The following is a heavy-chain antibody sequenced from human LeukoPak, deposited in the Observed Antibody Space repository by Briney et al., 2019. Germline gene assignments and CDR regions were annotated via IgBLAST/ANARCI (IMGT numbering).Heavy chain of an antibody. CDR3: APKAGSGGGYFDY. CDR1: GLTVSTDY. V-gene: IGHV3-53*05. D-gene: IGHD3-10*01. J-gene: IGHJ4*02. Sequence: GGSLRLSCAASGLTVSTDYMSWVRQAPGKGLEWVSVIFPSHSTYYADSVKGRFTISRDNSKNAVYPQMNSLRPEETAVYYFAPKAGSGGGYFDYWGQGTLVTVSS. CDR2: IFPSHST.